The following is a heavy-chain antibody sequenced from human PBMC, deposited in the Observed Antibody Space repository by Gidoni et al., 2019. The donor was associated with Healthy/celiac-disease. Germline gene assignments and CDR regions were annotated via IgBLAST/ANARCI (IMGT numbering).Heavy chain of an antibody. J-gene: IGHJ5*02. CDR2: IYYSGST. D-gene: IGHD4-17*01. CDR1: VGSISSSSYY. Sequence: QLQLQESGPGLVTPSETLSLTCTVSVGSISSSSYYWGWVRQPPGKGLAWIASIYYSGSTYYNPSLKSRVTISVDTSKNQFSLKLSSVTAADTAVYYCARLAYGDNNWFDPWGQGTLVTVSS. V-gene: IGHV4-39*01. CDR3: ARLAYGDNNWFDP.